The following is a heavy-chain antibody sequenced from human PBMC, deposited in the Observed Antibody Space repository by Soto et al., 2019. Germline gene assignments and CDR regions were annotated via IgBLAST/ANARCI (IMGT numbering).Heavy chain of an antibody. J-gene: IGHJ1*01. V-gene: IGHV3-30*04. D-gene: IGHD3-22*01. CDR1: GLTFSTSV. Sequence: QVQLVESGGGLVQPGRSLRLSCAASGLTFSTSVMHWVRQAPGKGQEWIAVISGDAISKIYAESVKGRLTLSRDNSKNTVYLEMNSLTAEDTGVYYCAREENTSGYAGTFQHWGQGTLFTVSA. CDR3: AREENTSGYAGTFQH. CDR2: ISGDAISK.